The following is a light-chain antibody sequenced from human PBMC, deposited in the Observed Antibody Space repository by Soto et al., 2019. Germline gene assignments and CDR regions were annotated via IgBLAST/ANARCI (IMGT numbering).Light chain of an antibody. J-gene: IGKJ4*01. V-gene: IGKV1-9*01. CDR3: QQLNSYPLT. CDR1: QGISSY. CDR2: AAS. Sequence: DIQLTQSPSTLSASVGDRVTITCRASQGISSYLAWYQQKPGKAPKLLIYAASTLQSGVPSKFSGSGSGTDFTLTISSLQPEDSATYYCQQLNSYPLTFGGGTKVDIK.